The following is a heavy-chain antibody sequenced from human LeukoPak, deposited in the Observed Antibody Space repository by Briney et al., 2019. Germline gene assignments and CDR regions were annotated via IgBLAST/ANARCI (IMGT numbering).Heavy chain of an antibody. CDR2: ISGGGGSI. J-gene: IGHJ4*02. Sequence: GGSLRLSCTASGFTFSSYAMSWVRQAPGKGLQWVSAISGGGGSIYYADSVMGRFTISRDNSKNALYLQKNSLRAEDTAVYYCAKESYYSGWGQGTLVNVSS. CDR3: AKESYYSG. V-gene: IGHV3-23*01. CDR1: GFTFSSYA. D-gene: IGHD4-11*01.